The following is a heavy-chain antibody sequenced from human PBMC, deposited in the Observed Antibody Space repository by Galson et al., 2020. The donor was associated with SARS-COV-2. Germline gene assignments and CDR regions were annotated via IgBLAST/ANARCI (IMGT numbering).Heavy chain of an antibody. J-gene: IGHJ6*02. CDR1: GFTFSSYG. V-gene: IGHV3-33*01. CDR3: ARVISGYSYGYGPYYYGMDV. D-gene: IGHD5-18*01. Sequence: GESLKISCAASGFTFSSYGMHWVRQAPGKGLKWVAVIWYDGSNKYYADSVKGRFTISRDNSKNTLYLQMNSLRAEDTAVYYCARVISGYSYGYGPYYYGMDVWGQGTTVTVSS. CDR2: IWYDGSNK.